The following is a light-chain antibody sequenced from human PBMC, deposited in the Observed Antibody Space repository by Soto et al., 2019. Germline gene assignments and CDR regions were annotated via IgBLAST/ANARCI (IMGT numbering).Light chain of an antibody. CDR2: DAS. Sequence: ELVLTQSPGTLSLSPGERATLSCRASQSVRSNYLAWYHQKPGQAPRLLIYDASNRAVGIPDRFSGSGSGTDCTLPICRLEPEDFAVYYCQPYGSSPYTFGQGTKLEIK. CDR3: QPYGSSPYT. CDR1: QSVRSNY. V-gene: IGKV3-20*01. J-gene: IGKJ2*01.